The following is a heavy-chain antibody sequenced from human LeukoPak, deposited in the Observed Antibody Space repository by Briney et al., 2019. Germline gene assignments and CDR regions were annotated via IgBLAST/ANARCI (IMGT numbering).Heavy chain of an antibody. V-gene: IGHV1-18*01. D-gene: IGHD2-15*01. CDR1: GGTFSSYA. CDR2: ISAYNGNT. J-gene: IGHJ3*02. CDR3: ARDFRYCSGGSCGDAFDI. Sequence: GASVKVSCKASGGTFSSYAISWVRQAPGQGLEWMGWISAYNGNTNYAQKLQGRVTMTTDTSTSTAYMELRSLRSDDTAVYYCARDFRYCSGGSCGDAFDIWGQGTMVTVSS.